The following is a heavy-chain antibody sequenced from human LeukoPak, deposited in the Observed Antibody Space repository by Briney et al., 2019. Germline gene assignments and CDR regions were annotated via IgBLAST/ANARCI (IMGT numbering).Heavy chain of an antibody. CDR3: ARTRGGFDY. Sequence: GGSLRLSCTASGFTFSIYGMHWVRQAPGKGLEWVSSISSSSSYIYYADLVKGRFTISRDNAKNSLYLQMNSLRAEDTAVYYCARTRGGFDYWGQGTLVTVSS. V-gene: IGHV3-21*01. J-gene: IGHJ4*02. D-gene: IGHD3-10*01. CDR1: GFTFSIYG. CDR2: ISSSSSYI.